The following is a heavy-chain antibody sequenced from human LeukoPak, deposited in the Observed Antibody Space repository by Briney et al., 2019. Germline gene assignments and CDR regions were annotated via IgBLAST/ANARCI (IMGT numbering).Heavy chain of an antibody. J-gene: IGHJ4*02. CDR1: GFTFSSYS. V-gene: IGHV3-48*01. CDR2: ISSSSSTT. Sequence: GGSLRLSCAASGFTFSSYSMNWVRQAPGKGLEWDSYISSSSSTTYYADSVKGRLTNSRDNAKNSRDLQMNSLIAEYTAVYYCSRDYWGQGTLVTVSS. CDR3: SRDY.